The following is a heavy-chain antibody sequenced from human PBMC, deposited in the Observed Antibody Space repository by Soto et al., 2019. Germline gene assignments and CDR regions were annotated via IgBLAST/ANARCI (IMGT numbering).Heavy chain of an antibody. D-gene: IGHD1-1*01. CDR1: GFTFSSYA. CDR2: ISGSGGST. Sequence: SGGSLRLSCAASGFTFSSYAMSWVRQAPGKGLEWVSAISGSGGSTYYADSVKGRFTISRDNSKNTLYLQMNSLRAEDTAVYYCAGALENPYFYYGLNVWGQGTTVTVSS. V-gene: IGHV3-23*01. CDR3: AGALENPYFYYGLNV. J-gene: IGHJ6*02.